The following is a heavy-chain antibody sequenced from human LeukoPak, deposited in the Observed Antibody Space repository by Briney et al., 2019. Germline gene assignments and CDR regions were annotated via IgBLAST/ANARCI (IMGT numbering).Heavy chain of an antibody. D-gene: IGHD6-19*01. J-gene: IGHJ1*01. CDR1: GFTFDDYT. CDR3: AKGPSGIAVAGSPKYFQH. CDR2: ISWDGGST. V-gene: IGHV3-43*01. Sequence: GGSLRFSCAASGFTFDDYTMHWVRQAPGKGLEWVSLISWDGGSTYYADSVKGRFTISRDNSKNSLYLQMNSLRTEDTALYYCAKGPSGIAVAGSPKYFQHWGQGTLVTVSS.